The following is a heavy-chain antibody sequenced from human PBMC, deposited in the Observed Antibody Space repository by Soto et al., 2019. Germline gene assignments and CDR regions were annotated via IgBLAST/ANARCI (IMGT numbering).Heavy chain of an antibody. V-gene: IGHV3-23*01. CDR1: GFTFSSYA. Sequence: GGSLRLSCAASGFTFSSYAMSWVRQAPGKGLEWVSAISGSGGSTYYADSVKGRFTISRDNSKNTLYLQMNSLRAEDTAVYYCANMGLRFLEWLSYPYGMDVWGQGTTVTVYS. CDR3: ANMGLRFLEWLSYPYGMDV. J-gene: IGHJ6*02. CDR2: ISGSGGST. D-gene: IGHD3-3*01.